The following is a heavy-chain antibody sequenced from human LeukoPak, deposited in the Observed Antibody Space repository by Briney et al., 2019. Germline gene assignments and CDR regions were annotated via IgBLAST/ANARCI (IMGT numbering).Heavy chain of an antibody. J-gene: IGHJ4*02. CDR2: INPNSGGT. CDR1: GYIFTDYY. V-gene: IGHV1-2*04. Sequence: ASVKVSCKASGYIFTDYYMHWVRQAPGQELGWMGRINPNSGGTNYAQKFQGWVTMTRDTSISTAYMELSRLRSDDTAVYYCARGPVADSSGYSLDYWGQGTLVTVSS. D-gene: IGHD3-22*01. CDR3: ARGPVADSSGYSLDY.